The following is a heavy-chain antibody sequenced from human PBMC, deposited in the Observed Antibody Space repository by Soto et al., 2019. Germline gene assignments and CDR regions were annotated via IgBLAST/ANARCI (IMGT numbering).Heavy chain of an antibody. D-gene: IGHD1-7*01. CDR2: ISTYNGNT. CDR1: GYTFTSYG. J-gene: IGHJ5*02. Sequence: QVQLVQSGAEVKKPGASVKVSCKASGYTFTSYGISWVRQAPGQGLEWMGWISTYNGNTNFTQKLQGRVTMTTDTSTITAYRELRSLRSDDTDVYYCARDREYNWNYNWFDPWGQGSLVTVSS. V-gene: IGHV1-18*01. CDR3: ARDREYNWNYNWFDP.